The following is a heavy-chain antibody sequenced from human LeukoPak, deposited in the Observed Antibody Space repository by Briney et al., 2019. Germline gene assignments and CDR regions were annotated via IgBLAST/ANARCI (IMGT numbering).Heavy chain of an antibody. V-gene: IGHV4-61*02. CDR1: GGSISSGRYY. CDR2: VYTSGST. D-gene: IGHD3-22*01. J-gene: IGHJ4*02. CDR3: ARGTTYDSGGDYYFNY. Sequence: SETLSLTCTVSGGSISSGRYYWTWIRQSAGTGLEWIGRVYTSGSTKYNPSLKSRVTIALDTSGNQFSLKLNSVTAADTAVYYCARGTTYDSGGDYYFNYWGQGTLVTVSS.